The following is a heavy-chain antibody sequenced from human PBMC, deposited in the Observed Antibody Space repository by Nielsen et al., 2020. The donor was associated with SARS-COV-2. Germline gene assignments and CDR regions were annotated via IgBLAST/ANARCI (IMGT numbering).Heavy chain of an antibody. Sequence: SVKVSCKASGGTFSSYASSWVRQAPGQGLEWMGGIIPIFGTANYAQKFQGRVTITADESTSTAYMELSSLRSEDTAVYYCARGLGRTAAATGLDYWGQGTLVTVSS. CDR2: IIPIFGTA. CDR1: GGTFSSYA. V-gene: IGHV1-69*13. J-gene: IGHJ4*02. D-gene: IGHD6-13*01. CDR3: ARGLGRTAAATGLDY.